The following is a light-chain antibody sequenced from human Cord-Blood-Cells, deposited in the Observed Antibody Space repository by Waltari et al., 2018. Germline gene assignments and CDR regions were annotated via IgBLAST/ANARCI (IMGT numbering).Light chain of an antibody. V-gene: IGKV3-15*01. CDR3: QQYNNWPPWT. CDR2: VAS. CDR1: QSVSSN. Sequence: EIVMTQSPATLSVSPGERATLSSRASQSVSSNLAWYQQKPGQAPSLLIYVASTRATGIPARCSGSGSGTEFTLTISSLQSEDFAVYYCQQYNNWPPWTFGQGTKVEIK. J-gene: IGKJ1*01.